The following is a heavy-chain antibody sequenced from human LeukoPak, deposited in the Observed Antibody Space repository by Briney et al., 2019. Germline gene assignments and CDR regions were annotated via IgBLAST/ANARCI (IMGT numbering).Heavy chain of an antibody. CDR1: GFTFDDYG. V-gene: IGHV3-20*04. CDR2: INWNGGST. Sequence: GGSLRLSCAASGFTFDDYGMSWVRQAPGKGLEWVSGINWNGGSTGYADSVKGRFTISRDNAKNSLYLQMNSLRAEDTAVYYCAGGNPRRYGSGGYYGNFDYWGQGTLVTVSS. D-gene: IGHD3-10*01. CDR3: AGGNPRRYGSGGYYGNFDY. J-gene: IGHJ4*02.